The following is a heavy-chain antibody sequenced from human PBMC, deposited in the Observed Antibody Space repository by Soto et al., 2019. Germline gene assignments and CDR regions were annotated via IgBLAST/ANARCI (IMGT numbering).Heavy chain of an antibody. CDR1: GFTFSDYY. V-gene: IGHV3-33*08. CDR3: ARDGYCSGGSCYSVPVFDY. J-gene: IGHJ4*02. CDR2: IWYDGSNK. Sequence: GGSLRLSCAASGFTFSDYYMSWIRQAPGKGLEWVAVIWYDGSNKYYADSVKGRFTISRDNSKNTLYLQMNSLRAEDTAVYYCARDGYCSGGSCYSVPVFDYWGQGTLVTVSS. D-gene: IGHD2-15*01.